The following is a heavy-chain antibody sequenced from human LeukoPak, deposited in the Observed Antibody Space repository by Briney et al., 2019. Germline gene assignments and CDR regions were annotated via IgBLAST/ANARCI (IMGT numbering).Heavy chain of an antibody. V-gene: IGHV4-31*03. D-gene: IGHD6-19*01. Sequence: SETLSLTCTVSGVPITSPGYYWTWIRQHPGKGLEWIGYIYYSGSTDYNPSLKSRIIISTDTPKNQFSLKLSSVTAADTAVYCCARHSTSEWKKYSSGWYYFDYWGQGTLVTVSS. CDR1: GVPITSPGYY. CDR2: IYYSGST. CDR3: ARHSTSEWKKYSSGWYYFDY. J-gene: IGHJ4*02.